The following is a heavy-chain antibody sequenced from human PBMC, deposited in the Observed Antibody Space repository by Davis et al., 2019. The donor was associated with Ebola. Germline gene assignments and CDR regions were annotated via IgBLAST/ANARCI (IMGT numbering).Heavy chain of an antibody. J-gene: IGHJ6*02. CDR1: GFTFSSYA. Sequence: PGGSLRLSCAASGFTFSSYAMSWVRQAPGKGLEWVSAISGSGGSTYYADSVKGRFTISRDNSKNTLYLQMNSLRAEDTAVYYCAKRIAVAGTHGMDVWGQGTTVTVSS. D-gene: IGHD6-19*01. CDR2: ISGSGGST. V-gene: IGHV3-23*01. CDR3: AKRIAVAGTHGMDV.